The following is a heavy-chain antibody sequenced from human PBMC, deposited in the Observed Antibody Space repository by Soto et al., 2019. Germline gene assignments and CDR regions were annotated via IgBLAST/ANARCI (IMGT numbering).Heavy chain of an antibody. CDR1: VGSFSGYY. CDR2: INHSGIT. Sequence: KASETLSLTCAVYVGSFSGYYWSWIRQPPGKGLEWIGEINHSGITNYNPSLKSRVTISVDTSKNQFSLKLSSVTAADTAVYYCARKVVVVVPAQGTRYYYGMDVWGQGTTVTVSS. V-gene: IGHV4-34*01. CDR3: ARKVVVVVPAQGTRYYYGMDV. J-gene: IGHJ6*02. D-gene: IGHD2-2*01.